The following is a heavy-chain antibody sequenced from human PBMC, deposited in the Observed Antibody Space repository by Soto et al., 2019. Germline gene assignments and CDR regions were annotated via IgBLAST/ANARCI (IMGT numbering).Heavy chain of an antibody. J-gene: IGHJ6*02. CDR3: AKGSMVYAQMDV. CDR1: GFSFSSKA. Sequence: EVQLLESGGGLVQPGGSLRLSCVASGFSFSSKAMSWVRQAPGKGLGWVSPISGRGGSTDFADHVKGLFTISRDNSRNTLYLQMNSLRAEDTAAYYCAKGSMVYAQMDVWGQGTTVTVSS. D-gene: IGHD2-8*01. CDR2: ISGRGGST. V-gene: IGHV3-23*01.